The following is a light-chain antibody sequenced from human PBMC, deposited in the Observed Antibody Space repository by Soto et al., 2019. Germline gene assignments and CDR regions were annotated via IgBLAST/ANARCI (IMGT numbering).Light chain of an antibody. V-gene: IGKV3-11*01. J-gene: IGKJ5*01. CDR2: DAS. CDR3: QQRSNWPPS. Sequence: EIVMTQSPATLSVSPGGRVTLSCRASQSVGSNLAWYQQRPGQPPRLLIYDASNRATGIPARFSGSGSGTDFTLTISSLEPEDFAVYYCQQRSNWPPSFGQGTRLEI. CDR1: QSVGSN.